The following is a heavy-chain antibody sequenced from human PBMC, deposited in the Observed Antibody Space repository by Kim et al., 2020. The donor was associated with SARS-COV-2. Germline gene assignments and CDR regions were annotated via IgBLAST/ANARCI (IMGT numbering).Heavy chain of an antibody. Sequence: ASVKVSCKASGYTFTSYAMNWVRQAPGQGLEWMGWINTNTGNPTYAQGFTGRFVFSLDTSVSTAYLQISSLKAEDTAVYYCARDWEQQLVYYYYYMDVWGKGTTVTVSS. D-gene: IGHD6-13*01. J-gene: IGHJ6*03. CDR1: GYTFTSYA. V-gene: IGHV7-4-1*02. CDR2: INTNTGNP. CDR3: ARDWEQQLVYYYYYMDV.